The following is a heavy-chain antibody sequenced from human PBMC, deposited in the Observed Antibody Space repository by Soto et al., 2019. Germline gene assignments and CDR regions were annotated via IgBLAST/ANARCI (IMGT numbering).Heavy chain of an antibody. CDR3: AREERIQYYYDSSDYENWFDP. Sequence: GGSLRLSCAASGFTFSSYAMSWGRQAPGKGLEWVSVIYSGGSTYYADSVKGRFTISRDNSKNTLYLQMNSLRAEDTAVYYCAREERIQYYYDSSDYENWFDPWGQGP. CDR2: IYSGGST. V-gene: IGHV3-66*01. J-gene: IGHJ5*02. D-gene: IGHD3-22*01. CDR1: GFTFSSYA.